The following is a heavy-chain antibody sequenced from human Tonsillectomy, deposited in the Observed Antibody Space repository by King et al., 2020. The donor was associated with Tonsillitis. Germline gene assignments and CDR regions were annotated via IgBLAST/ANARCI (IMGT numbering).Heavy chain of an antibody. CDR3: ARTPYYDSSGYYYVDYFDY. Sequence: VQLQQWGAGLLKPSETLSLTCAVYGGSFSGYYWSWIRQPPGKGLEWIGEINHSGSTNYNPSLKSRGTISVDTSKNQFSLKLSSVTAADTAVYYCARTPYYDSSGYYYVDYFDYWGQGTLVTVSS. D-gene: IGHD3-22*01. CDR1: GGSFSGYY. CDR2: INHSGST. V-gene: IGHV4-34*01. J-gene: IGHJ4*02.